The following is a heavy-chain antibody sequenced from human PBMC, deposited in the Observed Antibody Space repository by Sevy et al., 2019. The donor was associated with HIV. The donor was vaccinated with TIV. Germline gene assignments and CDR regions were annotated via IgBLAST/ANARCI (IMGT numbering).Heavy chain of an antibody. V-gene: IGHV3-15*01. D-gene: IGHD2-8*01. CDR3: STDPIIVLLVTDGMDV. Sequence: GGFLRLSCAASGFTFSNAWMSWVRQAPGRGLEWVGRIQSRTDGGTTDYAAPVKGRFTISRDDSKNTLYLQMNSLKTEDTAVYYCSTDPIIVLLVTDGMDVWGQGTTVTVSS. CDR2: IQSRTDGGTT. J-gene: IGHJ6*02. CDR1: GFTFSNAW.